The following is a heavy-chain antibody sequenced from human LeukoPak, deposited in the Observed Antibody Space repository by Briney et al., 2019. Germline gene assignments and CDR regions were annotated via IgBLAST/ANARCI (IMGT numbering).Heavy chain of an antibody. J-gene: IGHJ6*03. Sequence: GGSLRLSCAASGFTFSNYWMHWVRQAPGKGLVWVSRIDGDGTTANYAESVKGRFTISRDNANNTLYLQINSLSAEDTAVYYCYVHHYYYYMDVWGKGTTVTVSS. D-gene: IGHD3-16*01. CDR3: YVHHYYYYMDV. V-gene: IGHV3-74*01. CDR1: GFTFSNYW. CDR2: IDGDGTTA.